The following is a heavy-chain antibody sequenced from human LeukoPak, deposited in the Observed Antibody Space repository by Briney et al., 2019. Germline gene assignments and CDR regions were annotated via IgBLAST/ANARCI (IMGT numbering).Heavy chain of an antibody. CDR3: ARHGSSSWYGY. CDR1: GYIFTSYW. CDR2: IYPGDSDT. J-gene: IGHJ4*02. Sequence: GASLQISCKGSGYIFTSYWIGWVRQLPGKGLEWMGIIYPGDSDTRYSPSFQGQVTISADKSISTAYLQWSSLKASDTAMYYCARHGSSSWYGYWGQGTLVTVSS. V-gene: IGHV5-51*01. D-gene: IGHD6-13*01.